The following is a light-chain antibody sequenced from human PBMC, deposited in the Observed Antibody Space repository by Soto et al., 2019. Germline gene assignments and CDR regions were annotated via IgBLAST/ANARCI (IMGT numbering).Light chain of an antibody. CDR3: QQSYRLPYT. V-gene: IGKV1-39*01. Sequence: DIPMTQSPSSLSETVEDRVTITCRARQSVGSLLNWFQQRPGIAPKLLIYAASTLQSGAPSRFSGSGAGTDLTLIISSLQPEDFATYYCQQSYRLPYTFGQGTKLEI. CDR1: QSVGSL. J-gene: IGKJ2*01. CDR2: AAS.